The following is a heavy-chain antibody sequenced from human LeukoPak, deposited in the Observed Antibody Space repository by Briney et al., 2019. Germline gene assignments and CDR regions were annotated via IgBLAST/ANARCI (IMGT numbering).Heavy chain of an antibody. CDR1: GFTFSDYY. V-gene: IGHV3-11*05. CDR3: ARVFLTGYYKGVDYYFDY. J-gene: IGHJ4*02. Sequence: PGGSLRLSCAASGFTFSDYYMSWIRQAPGKGLEWVTSISSSSSYTNYADSVKGRFTISRDNAKNPLYLQMNSLRAEDTAVYYCARVFLTGYYKGVDYYFDYWAQGPLVTVS. CDR2: ISSSSSYT. D-gene: IGHD3-9*01.